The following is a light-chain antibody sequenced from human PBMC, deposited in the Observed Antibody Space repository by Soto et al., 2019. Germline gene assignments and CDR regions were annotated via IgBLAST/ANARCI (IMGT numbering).Light chain of an antibody. V-gene: IGLV1-36*01. Sequence: QSVLTQPPSVSEAPRQRVTISCSGSRSNIGHNAVNWFQQFPGKAPKLLIYYDDLLPSGVSDRFSGSKSGTSASLAISGLQSEDEADYYCAARDDSLNAWVFGGGTKLTVL. J-gene: IGLJ3*02. CDR1: RSNIGHNA. CDR2: YDD. CDR3: AARDDSLNAWV.